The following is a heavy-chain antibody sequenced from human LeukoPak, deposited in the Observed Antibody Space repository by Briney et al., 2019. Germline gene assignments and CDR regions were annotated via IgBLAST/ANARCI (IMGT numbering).Heavy chain of an antibody. J-gene: IGHJ4*02. CDR2: ISRGGGGST. D-gene: IGHD4-23*01. Sequence: GGSLRLSCAASGFTFSTYDMSWVRQAPGKGLECVASISRGGGGSTYYADSVKGRFTISRDNSKNTLYLQMNSLRAEDTAVYYCAKDDGGNGGIDYWGQGTLVTVSS. CDR1: GFTFSTYD. V-gene: IGHV3-23*01. CDR3: AKDDGGNGGIDY.